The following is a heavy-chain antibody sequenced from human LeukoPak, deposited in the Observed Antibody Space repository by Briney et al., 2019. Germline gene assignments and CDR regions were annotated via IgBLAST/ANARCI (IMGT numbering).Heavy chain of an antibody. J-gene: IGHJ4*02. V-gene: IGHV4-59*01. CDR2: IYYSGST. Sequence: SETLSLTCTVSGGSISSYYWSWIRQPPGKGLEWIGYIYYSGSTNYNPSLKSRVTISVDTSKNQFSLKLSSVTAADTAVYYCARDRGYSYGYELGYWGQGTLVTVSS. CDR1: GGSISSYY. D-gene: IGHD5-18*01. CDR3: ARDRGYSYGYELGY.